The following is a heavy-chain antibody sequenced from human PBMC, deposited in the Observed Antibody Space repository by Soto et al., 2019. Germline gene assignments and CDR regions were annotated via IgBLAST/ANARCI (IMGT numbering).Heavy chain of an antibody. CDR1: GFTFSSYG. CDR2: ISYDGSNK. D-gene: IGHD2-21*02. V-gene: IGHV3-30*18. Sequence: GSLRLSCAASGFTFSSYGMHWVRQAPGKGLEWVAVISYDGSNKYYADSVKGRFTISRDNSKNTLYLQMNSLRAEDTAVYYCAKGDDCSGDCYPTSHWGQGTLVTVSS. J-gene: IGHJ4*02. CDR3: AKGDDCSGDCYPTSH.